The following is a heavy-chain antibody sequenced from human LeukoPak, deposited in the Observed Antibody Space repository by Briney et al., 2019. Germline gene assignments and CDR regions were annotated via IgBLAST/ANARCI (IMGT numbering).Heavy chain of an antibody. V-gene: IGHV1-3*01. CDR1: GYTFTSYA. J-gene: IGHJ4*02. CDR3: ARDQSVTMVRGVLSY. Sequence: ASVKVSCKASGYTFTSYAMHWVRQAPGQRLEWMGWIHAGNGNTKYSQKFQGRVTITRDTSASTAYMELSSLRSEDTAVYYCARDQSVTMVRGVLSYWGQGTLVTVSS. CDR2: IHAGNGNT. D-gene: IGHD3-10*01.